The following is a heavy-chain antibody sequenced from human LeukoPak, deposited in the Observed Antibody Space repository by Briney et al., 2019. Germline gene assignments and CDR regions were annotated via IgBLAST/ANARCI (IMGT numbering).Heavy chain of an antibody. CDR2: TSSSDAGT. V-gene: IGHV3-23*01. Sequence: GGSLRLSCAASGFALSSYAMSWVRQAPGKGLEWVSATSSSDAGTYHAESVRGRFTISRDDSKNTLYLHMNGLRVEDTAIYYCARDERWIQFNYWGQGTLVTVSS. D-gene: IGHD5-18*01. CDR1: GFALSSYA. CDR3: ARDERWIQFNY. J-gene: IGHJ4*02.